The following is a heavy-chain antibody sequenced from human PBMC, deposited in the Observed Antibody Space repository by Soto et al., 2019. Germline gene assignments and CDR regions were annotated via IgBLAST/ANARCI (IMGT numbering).Heavy chain of an antibody. Sequence: QVQLQQWGAGLLKPSETLSLTCAVYGGSFSGYYWSWIRQPPGKGLEWIGEINHSGSTSYNPSLKSRVTISVDTSKNQFSLKLSSVTAADTAVYYCARTYYDFWSGPRSMGKIDYWGQGTLVTVSS. CDR1: GGSFSGYY. CDR3: ARTYYDFWSGPRSMGKIDY. D-gene: IGHD3-3*01. J-gene: IGHJ4*02. V-gene: IGHV4-34*01. CDR2: INHSGST.